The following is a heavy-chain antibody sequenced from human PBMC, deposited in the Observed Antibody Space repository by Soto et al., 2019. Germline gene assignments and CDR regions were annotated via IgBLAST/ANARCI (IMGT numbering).Heavy chain of an antibody. D-gene: IGHD3-22*01. Sequence: GGSLRLSCAASGFTFSNAWMSWVRQAPGKGLEWVGRIKSKTDGGTTDYAAPVKGRFTISRDDSKNTLYLQMNSLKTEDTAVYYCTTDERPYYYDSRLKDYWGQGTLVTVSS. J-gene: IGHJ4*02. CDR1: GFTFSNAW. CDR3: TTDERPYYYDSRLKDY. CDR2: IKSKTDGGTT. V-gene: IGHV3-15*01.